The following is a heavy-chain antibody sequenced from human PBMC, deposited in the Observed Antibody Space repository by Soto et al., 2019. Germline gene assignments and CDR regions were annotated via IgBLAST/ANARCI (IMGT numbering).Heavy chain of an antibody. J-gene: IGHJ4*01. V-gene: IGHV3-23*01. CDR3: VRKNPGTRPFDY. CDR1: GFTFDTYA. CDR2: IGTDSNT. Sequence: GGSLRLSCAASGFTFDTYAMNWVRQAPGKGLAWVSAIGTDSNTYYADSVKGRFTISKNNSRTTLYLQMNSLRAEDTALYYCVRKNPGTRPFDYWGQGTLVTVSS.